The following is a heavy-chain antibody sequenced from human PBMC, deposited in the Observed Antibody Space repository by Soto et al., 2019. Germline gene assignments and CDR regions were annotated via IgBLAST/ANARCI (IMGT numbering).Heavy chain of an antibody. V-gene: IGHV4-61*01. J-gene: IGHJ3*02. CDR1: GGSVNSVNYY. Sequence: QVQLQESGPGLVKPSETLSLSCSVSGGSVNSVNYYWSWIRQPPGKGLEWIGYIYSSGSTNYNPSLKSRVTISVDTSKNQLSRRLNSVTTADTAVYYCATSPRFAFDIWGQGTIVTVSS. CDR3: ATSPRFAFDI. CDR2: IYSSGST.